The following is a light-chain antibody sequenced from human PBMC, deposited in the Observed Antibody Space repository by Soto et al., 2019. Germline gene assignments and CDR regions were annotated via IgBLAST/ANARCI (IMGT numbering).Light chain of an antibody. J-gene: IGKJ2*01. CDR3: HQCDGSPPYA. CDR2: GAS. CDR1: QSVDITY. Sequence: EIVLTQSPGTLSLSPGERATLSCRASQSVDITYLAWYQQTTGQAPSLLIYGASSRATGVPDRFSGRGAWTDFSLTTSSLEQDDFLAYYCHQCDGSPPYAFGQGTRLEI. V-gene: IGKV3-20*01.